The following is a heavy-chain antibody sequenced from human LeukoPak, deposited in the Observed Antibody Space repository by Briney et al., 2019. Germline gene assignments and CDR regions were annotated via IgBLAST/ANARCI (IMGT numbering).Heavy chain of an antibody. V-gene: IGHV3-30*03. CDR2: ISYDGSNK. CDR3: APLPGGYCSSTSCPPDY. Sequence: GGSLRLSCAASGFTFSSYGTHWVRQAPGKGLEWVAVISYDGSNKYYADSVKGRITISRDNSKNTLYLQMNSLRAEDTAVYYCAPLPGGYCSSTSCPPDYWGQGTLVTVPS. CDR1: GFTFSSYG. J-gene: IGHJ4*02. D-gene: IGHD2-2*01.